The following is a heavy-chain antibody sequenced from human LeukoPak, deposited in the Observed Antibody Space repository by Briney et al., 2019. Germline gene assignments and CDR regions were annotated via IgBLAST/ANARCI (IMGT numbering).Heavy chain of an antibody. Sequence: GGSLRLSCAASGFTFSDYYMSWIRQAPGKGLEWVSYISSSGSTIYYADSVKGRFTISRDNAKNSLYLQMNSLRAEDTAVYYCARTNIVVVPAAIDYYYYGMDVWGQGTTVTVSS. D-gene: IGHD2-2*01. CDR2: ISSSGSTI. V-gene: IGHV3-11*01. CDR1: GFTFSDYY. J-gene: IGHJ6*02. CDR3: ARTNIVVVPAAIDYYYYGMDV.